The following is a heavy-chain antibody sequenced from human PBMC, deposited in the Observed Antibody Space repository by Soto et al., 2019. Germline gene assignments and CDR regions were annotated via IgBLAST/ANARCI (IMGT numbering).Heavy chain of an antibody. D-gene: IGHD1-26*01. CDR3: ARDQGGSFPPNDAFDI. CDR2: IIPILGIA. CDR1: GGTFSSYT. Sequence: SVKVSCKASGGTFSSYTISWVRQAPGQGLEWMGRIIPILGIANYAQKFQGRVTITADKSTSTAYMELSSLRSEDTAVYYCARDQGGSFPPNDAFDIWGQGTMVTVSS. V-gene: IGHV1-69*04. J-gene: IGHJ3*02.